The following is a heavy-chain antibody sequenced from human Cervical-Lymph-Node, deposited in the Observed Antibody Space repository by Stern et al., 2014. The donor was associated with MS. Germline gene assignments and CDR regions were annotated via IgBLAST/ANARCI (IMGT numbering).Heavy chain of an antibody. Sequence: VQLVESGGGLVQPGGSLRLSCAASGFTFSRYWMYWVRQAPGKGLVWVSRINDDGSSTRYADSVKGRFTISRDNAKNTLYLQMNNLGAEDTAVYYCARIYCSSTSCYLHAFDIWGQGTMVTVSS. CDR1: GFTFSRYW. CDR2: INDDGSST. D-gene: IGHD2-2*01. CDR3: ARIYCSSTSCYLHAFDI. V-gene: IGHV3-74*01. J-gene: IGHJ3*02.